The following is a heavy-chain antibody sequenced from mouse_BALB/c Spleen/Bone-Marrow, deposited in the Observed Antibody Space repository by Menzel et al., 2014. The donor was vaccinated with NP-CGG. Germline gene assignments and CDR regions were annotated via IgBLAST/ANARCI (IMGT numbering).Heavy chain of an antibody. CDR3: ARSGYWYFDV. CDR1: GHTFTSYW. V-gene: IGHV1S81*02. Sequence: QVQLKHSGAELVKPGASVKLSCKASGHTFTSYWMHWVKQRPGQGLEWIGEINPSNGRTNYVEKFKSKATLSGDKSSSTVYMQLSSLTSEDSAVYYCARSGYWYFDVWGAGTTVTVSA. CDR2: INPSNGRT. D-gene: IGHD3-1*01. J-gene: IGHJ1*01.